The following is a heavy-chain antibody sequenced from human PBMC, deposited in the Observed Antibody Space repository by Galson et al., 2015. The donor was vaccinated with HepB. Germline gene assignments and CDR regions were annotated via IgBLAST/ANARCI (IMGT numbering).Heavy chain of an antibody. CDR2: IYPGASDT. D-gene: IGHD2-15*01. Sequence: QSGAEVKKPGESLKISCKGSGYTFTSYWIGWVRQMPGKGLEWMGLIYPGASDTRKSPSFKGQVTISVDKSISTAYLQWISLKASDTAMYYCARQAMVVADGMDVWGQGTTVTVSS. CDR3: ARQAMVVADGMDV. V-gene: IGHV5-51*01. J-gene: IGHJ6*02. CDR1: GYTFTSYW.